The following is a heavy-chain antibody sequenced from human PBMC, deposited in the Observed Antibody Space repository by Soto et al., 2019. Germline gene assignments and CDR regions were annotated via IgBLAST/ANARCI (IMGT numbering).Heavy chain of an antibody. D-gene: IGHD3-3*01. CDR3: ARGGQGNRFGVVISYDYYMDV. V-gene: IGHV4-34*01. CDR1: GGSFSGYY. J-gene: IGHJ6*03. CDR2: INHSGST. Sequence: SETLSLTCAVYGGSFSGYYWSWIRQPPGKGLEWIGEINHSGSTNYNPSLKSRVTISVDTSKNQFSLKLSSVTAADTAVYYCARGGQGNRFGVVISYDYYMDVWGKGTTVTVSS.